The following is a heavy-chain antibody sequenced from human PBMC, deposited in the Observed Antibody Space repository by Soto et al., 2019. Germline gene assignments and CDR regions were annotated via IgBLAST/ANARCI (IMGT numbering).Heavy chain of an antibody. CDR1: GYTFTSYY. D-gene: IGHD3-22*01. V-gene: IGHV1-46*01. Sequence: ASVKVSCKASGYTFTSYYMHWVRQAPGQGLEWMGIINPSGGSTSYAQKFQGRVTMTRDTSTSTVYMELSSLRSEDTAVYYCSRDTYYYDSSGYYGPNWFDPWGQGTLVTVS. CDR3: SRDTYYYDSSGYYGPNWFDP. CDR2: INPSGGST. J-gene: IGHJ5*02.